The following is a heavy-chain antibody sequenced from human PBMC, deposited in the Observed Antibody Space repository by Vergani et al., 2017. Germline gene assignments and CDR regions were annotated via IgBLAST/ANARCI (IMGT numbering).Heavy chain of an antibody. V-gene: IGHV3-30*04. Sequence: VQLVESGGGLVQPGRSLRLSCAASGFTFSSYAMHWVRQAPGKGLEWVAVISYDGSNKYYADSVKGRFTISRHNSKNTLYLQMNSLRAEDTAVYYCARDCVRQQLASWKFDPWGQGTLVTVSS. CDR3: ARDCVRQQLASWKFDP. D-gene: IGHD6-13*01. CDR2: ISYDGSNK. J-gene: IGHJ5*02. CDR1: GFTFSSYA.